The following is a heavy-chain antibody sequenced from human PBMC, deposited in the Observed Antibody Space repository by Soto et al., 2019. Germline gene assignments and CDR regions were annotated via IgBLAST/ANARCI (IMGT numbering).Heavy chain of an antibody. V-gene: IGHV3-33*01. D-gene: IGHD6-13*01. J-gene: IGHJ6*02. Sequence: QVQLVESGGGVVQPGRSLRLSCAASGFTFSSYGMHWVRQAPGKGLEWVAVIWYDGSNKYYADSVKGRFTIARDNSKNTLYRQMNSLRAEDTAVYYCARGEQQLDLIYYGMDVWGQGTTVTVSS. CDR1: GFTFSSYG. CDR3: ARGEQQLDLIYYGMDV. CDR2: IWYDGSNK.